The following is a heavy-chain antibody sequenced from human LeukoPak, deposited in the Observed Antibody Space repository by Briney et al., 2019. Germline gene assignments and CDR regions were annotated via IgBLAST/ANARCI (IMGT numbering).Heavy chain of an antibody. J-gene: IGHJ4*02. CDR2: IYYSGST. CDR3: ARSTIFGVVIPPLFDY. Sequence: SETLSLTCTVSGGSISSYYWSWIRQPPGKGLEWIGYIYYSGSTNYNPSLKSRVTISVDTSKNQFSLKLSSVTAADTAVYYCARSTIFGVVIPPLFDYWGQGTLVTVSS. CDR1: GGSISSYY. V-gene: IGHV4-59*01. D-gene: IGHD3-3*01.